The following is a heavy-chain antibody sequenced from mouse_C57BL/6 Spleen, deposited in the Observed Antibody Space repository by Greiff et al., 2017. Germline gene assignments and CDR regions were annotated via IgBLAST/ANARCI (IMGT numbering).Heavy chain of an antibody. V-gene: IGHV5-17*01. J-gene: IGHJ1*03. CDR2: ISSGSSTI. Sequence: EVKVEESGGGLVKPGGSLKLSCAASGFTFSDYGMHWVRQAPEKGLEWVAYISSGSSTIYYADTVKGRFTISRDTAKNTLFLQMTSLRSEDTAMYYCARSDGSSYDWYFDVWGTGTTVTVSS. CDR1: GFTFSDYG. CDR3: ARSDGSSYDWYFDV. D-gene: IGHD1-1*01.